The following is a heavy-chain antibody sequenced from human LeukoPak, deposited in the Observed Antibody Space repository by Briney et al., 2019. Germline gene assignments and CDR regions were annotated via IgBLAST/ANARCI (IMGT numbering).Heavy chain of an antibody. Sequence: PGGSLRLSCAASGFTFSSYAMHWVRQAPGKGLEWMAVISYDGSNKYYADSVKGRFTISRDNSKNTLYLQMNSLRAEDTAVYYCARDIYWGQGTLVTVSS. CDR1: GFTFSSYA. V-gene: IGHV3-30-3*01. CDR2: ISYDGSNK. CDR3: ARDIY. J-gene: IGHJ4*02.